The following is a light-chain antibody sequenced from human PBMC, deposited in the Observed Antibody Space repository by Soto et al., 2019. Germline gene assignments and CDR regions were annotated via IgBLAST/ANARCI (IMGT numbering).Light chain of an antibody. V-gene: IGKV3-20*01. CDR1: QSVRSNY. J-gene: IGKJ4*01. Sequence: EIVLTQSPGTLSLSPGERATLSCRASQSVRSNYLGWYQQKPGPAPRLLIYGASSRATGIPDRFSASGSGTDFTLTISRMEPEDFAVYYCQQYGSSPALTFGGGTKVDIK. CDR2: GAS. CDR3: QQYGSSPALT.